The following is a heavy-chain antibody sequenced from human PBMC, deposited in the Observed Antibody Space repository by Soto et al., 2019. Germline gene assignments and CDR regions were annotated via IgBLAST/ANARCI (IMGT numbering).Heavy chain of an antibody. J-gene: IGHJ4*02. CDR1: GFTFSPYW. V-gene: IGHV3-7*03. CDR2: INNDGSEK. Sequence: EVQLVESGGDLVQPGGSLRLSCVASGFTFSPYWMSWVRQAPGRGLQWVATINNDGSEKYYADSVKGRFTISRDNARDSLYLQVTSLRAEDTAIYYCARASNQDYWGQGTLVAVSS. D-gene: IGHD2-8*01. CDR3: ARASNQDY.